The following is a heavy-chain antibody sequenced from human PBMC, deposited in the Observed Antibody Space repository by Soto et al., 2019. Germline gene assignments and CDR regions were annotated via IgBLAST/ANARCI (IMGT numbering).Heavy chain of an antibody. J-gene: IGHJ4*02. V-gene: IGHV3-30*18. CDR2: ISYDGSNK. CDR1: GFTFSSYD. CDR3: VKGWRGYPIDY. Sequence: QVQLVESGGGVVQPGRSLRLSCAASGFTFSSYDMHWVRQAPGKGLEWVAVISYDGSNKYYADSVKGRFTISRDNSKNTLYLQMNSLRAEDTAVYYCVKGWRGYPIDYWGQGTLVTVSS. D-gene: IGHD3-3*01.